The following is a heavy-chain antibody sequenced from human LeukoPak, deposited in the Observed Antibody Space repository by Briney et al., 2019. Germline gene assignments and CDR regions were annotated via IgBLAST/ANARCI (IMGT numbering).Heavy chain of an antibody. CDR1: GDTISTNGAA. CDR3: ARGGTGYCSTTNCYFNS. CDR2: TYYRSKWYN. Sequence: SQTLSLTCAISGDTISTNGAAWNWIRRSPSRGLEWLGRTYYRSKWYNDYAVSVKSRITINPDTSKNPFSLLLNSVTPEDTAVYYCARGGTGYCSTTNCYFNSWGQGTLVTVSS. D-gene: IGHD2-2*01. V-gene: IGHV6-1*01. J-gene: IGHJ4*02.